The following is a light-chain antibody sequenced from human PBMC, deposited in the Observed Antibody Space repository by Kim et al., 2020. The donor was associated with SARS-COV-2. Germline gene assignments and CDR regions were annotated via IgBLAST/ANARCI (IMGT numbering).Light chain of an antibody. CDR2: DVS. CDR3: SSYARGSTVV. V-gene: IGLV2-14*04. CDR1: SSDVGGYNY. J-gene: IGLJ2*01. Sequence: GQSITISCTGTSSDVGGYNYVSWYQQHPGRAPKLMIYDVSKRPSGVSTRFSGSKSGNTASLTISGLQAEDEGDYYCSSYARGSTVVFGGGTKVTVL.